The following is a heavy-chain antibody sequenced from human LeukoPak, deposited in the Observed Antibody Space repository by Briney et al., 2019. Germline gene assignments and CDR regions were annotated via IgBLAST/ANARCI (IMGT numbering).Heavy chain of an antibody. CDR2: ISWNSGSI. J-gene: IGHJ4*02. Sequence: GGSLRLSCAASGFTFDDYAMHWVRQAPRKGLEWVSGISWNSGSIGYADSVKGRFTISRDNAEKSLYLQMDSLRGEDTAVYYCTRDVASSTYHFESSGLLDYWGQGTLVTVSS. CDR3: TRDVASSTYHFESSGLLDY. CDR1: GFTFDDYA. D-gene: IGHD3-22*01. V-gene: IGHV3-9*01.